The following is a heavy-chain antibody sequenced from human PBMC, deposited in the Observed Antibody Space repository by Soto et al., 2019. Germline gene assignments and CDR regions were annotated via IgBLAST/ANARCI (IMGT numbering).Heavy chain of an antibody. V-gene: IGHV3-66*01. CDR2: INSGGNT. CDR1: GFGVSNNY. J-gene: IGHJ6*02. D-gene: IGHD5-18*01. CDR3: ARGGDSYGYGDYYYYGMDV. Sequence: EVQLVESGGGLVQPGGSLRLSCAASGFGVSNNYMSWVRQAPGKGLEWVSAINSGGNTYYADSVKGRFTISRDNSKNTVYLQMNSVGAEDTAVYYCARGGDSYGYGDYYYYGMDVWGQGTTVTVSS.